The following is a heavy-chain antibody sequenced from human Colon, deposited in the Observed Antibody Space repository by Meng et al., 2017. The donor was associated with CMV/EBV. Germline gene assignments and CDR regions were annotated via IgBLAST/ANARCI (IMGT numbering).Heavy chain of an antibody. J-gene: IGHJ6*02. D-gene: IGHD2-2*01. CDR1: GFTFSDYY. V-gene: IGHV3-11*04. CDR2: INSGGGTI. Sequence: GESLKISCATSGFTFSDYYMSWIRQAPGKGLEWVAYINSGGGTIYAESVKGRFIISRDNAKTSLYLQMNSLRAEDTAVYYCAREARYSGDSGTSSAMDVWGQGTTVTVSS. CDR3: AREARYSGDSGTSSAMDV.